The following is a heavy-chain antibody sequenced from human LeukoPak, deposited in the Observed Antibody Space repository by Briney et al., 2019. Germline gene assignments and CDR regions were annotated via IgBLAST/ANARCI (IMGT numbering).Heavy chain of an antibody. D-gene: IGHD6-19*01. CDR1: GYSFTSYW. J-gene: IGHJ4*02. V-gene: IGHV5-51*01. Sequence: SGESLKISCKGSGYSFTSYWIGWVRQMPGKGLEWMGIIYPGDSDTRYSPSFQGQVTISADKSISTAYLQWSSLKTSDTAMYYCARRSEMVSSRESIAVADYWGQGTLVTVSS. CDR2: IYPGDSDT. CDR3: ARRSEMVSSRESIAVADY.